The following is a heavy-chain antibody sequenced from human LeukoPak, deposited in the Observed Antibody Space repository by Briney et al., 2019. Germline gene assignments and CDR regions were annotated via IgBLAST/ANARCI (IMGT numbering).Heavy chain of an antibody. J-gene: IGHJ4*02. V-gene: IGHV1-46*01. CDR2: INPSSGST. Sequence: ASVKVSCKASGYTFTSYYMHWVRQAPGQGLEWMGVINPSSGSTSYAQKFQSRVSMTRDTSTNTLDMELSSLRFEDTAVYHCARGGTETTAPIDYWGQGTLVTVSS. CDR3: ARGGTETTAPIDY. D-gene: IGHD4-17*01. CDR1: GYTFTSYY.